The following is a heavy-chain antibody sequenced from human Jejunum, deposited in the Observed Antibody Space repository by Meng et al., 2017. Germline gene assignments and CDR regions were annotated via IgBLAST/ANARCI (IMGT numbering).Heavy chain of an antibody. CDR3: VREFTGGYFDY. CDR1: GYTLSNYY. V-gene: IGHV1-46*01. J-gene: IGHJ4*02. D-gene: IGHD3-10*01. CDR2: SNPSGGGT. Sequence: SVKVSCKASGYTLSNYYLHWVRQAPGQGLEWMGVSNPSGGGTNYAQKFQGRVTMTRDTSTSTVNMELSSLKSEDTAVYYCVREFTGGYFDYWGQVTLVTVSS.